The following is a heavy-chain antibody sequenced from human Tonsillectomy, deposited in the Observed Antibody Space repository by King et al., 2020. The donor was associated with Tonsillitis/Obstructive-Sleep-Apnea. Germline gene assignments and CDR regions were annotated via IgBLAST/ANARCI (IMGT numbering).Heavy chain of an antibody. CDR2: IYYSGST. CDR3: ARARGQWLVGGFDY. J-gene: IGHJ4*02. Sequence: VQLQESGPGLVKPSETLSLTCTVSGGSISSYYWSWIRQPPGKGLEWIGYIYYSGSTNYNPSLKSRVTISVDTSKNQFSLKLSSVTAADTAVYYCARARGQWLVGGFDYWGQGTLVTVSS. D-gene: IGHD6-19*01. CDR1: GGSISSYY. V-gene: IGHV4-59*01.